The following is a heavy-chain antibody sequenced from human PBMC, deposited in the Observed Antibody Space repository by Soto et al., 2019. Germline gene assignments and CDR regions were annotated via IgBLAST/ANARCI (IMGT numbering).Heavy chain of an antibody. CDR3: ATDYRSYSDYSGWDV. Sequence: QVQLVESGGGVVQPGRSLRLSCAASGFTFSSYGMHWVRQSPGKGLEWVAVISRDGSNKYYADSVKGRFTVSRDNSTNTLNLQMNSLRAEDTDVYYCATDYRSYSDYSGWDVWGQGTTATVSS. J-gene: IGHJ6*02. V-gene: IGHV3-30*03. CDR1: GFTFSSYG. CDR2: ISRDGSNK. D-gene: IGHD3-16*02.